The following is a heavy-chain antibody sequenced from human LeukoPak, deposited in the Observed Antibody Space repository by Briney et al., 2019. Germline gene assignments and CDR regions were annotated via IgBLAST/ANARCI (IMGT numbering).Heavy chain of an antibody. CDR2: ISGSGGST. CDR3: ARGEGYYYASGSYSVY. J-gene: IGHJ4*02. D-gene: IGHD3-10*01. Sequence: GGSLRLSCAASGFTFSSYAMSWVRQAPGKGLEWVSAISGSGGSTFYADSVKGRFTISRDNSKNTLYLQLNSLRAEDTAVYYCARGEGYYYASGSYSVYWGQGTLVTVSS. V-gene: IGHV3-23*01. CDR1: GFTFSSYA.